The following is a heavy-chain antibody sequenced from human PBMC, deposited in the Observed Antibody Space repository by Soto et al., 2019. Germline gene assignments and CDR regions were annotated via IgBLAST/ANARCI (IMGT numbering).Heavy chain of an antibody. D-gene: IGHD5-18*01. CDR1: GGSFSGYY. CDR3: ARPPSRGYSYGHFDS. V-gene: IGHV4-34*01. J-gene: IGHJ4*02. Sequence: SETLSLTCAVSGGSFSGYYWSWIRQPPGKGLEWIGEVGDSRNTNYNPSLKSRVTISIDTSKKQFSLKMTSVTAAYTAVYYCARPPSRGYSYGHFDSWGQGTLVTVSS. CDR2: VGDSRNT.